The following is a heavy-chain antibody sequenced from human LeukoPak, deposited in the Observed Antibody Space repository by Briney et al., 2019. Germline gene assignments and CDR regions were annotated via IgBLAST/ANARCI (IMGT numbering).Heavy chain of an antibody. J-gene: IGHJ6*02. CDR1: GFTFSRYW. V-gene: IGHV3-21*05. CDR2: ISSSSSYT. D-gene: IGHD3-10*01. Sequence: PGGSLRLSCAASGFTFSRYWMSWVRQAPGKGLEWVSYISSSSSYTNYADSVKGRFTISRDNAKSSLYLQMNSLRAEDTAVYYCARSPLLLWFGELSPYYYYYGMDVWGQGTTVTVSS. CDR3: ARSPLLLWFGELSPYYYYYGMDV.